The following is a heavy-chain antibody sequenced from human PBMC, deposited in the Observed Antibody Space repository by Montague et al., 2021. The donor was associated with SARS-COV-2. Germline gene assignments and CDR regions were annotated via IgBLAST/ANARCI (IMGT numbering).Heavy chain of an antibody. Sequence: SLRLSRAASGFTFDDYTMHWVRQVPGKGLEWVSLISWDGYSTYYGDSVKGRFTISRGDSKNSLYLQMNSLRTEDTALYYCAKGGTSMLTSVDYWGQGTLVTVSS. CDR3: AKGGTSMLTSVDY. V-gene: IGHV3-43*01. CDR2: ISWDGYST. CDR1: GFTFDDYT. J-gene: IGHJ4*02. D-gene: IGHD5-18*01.